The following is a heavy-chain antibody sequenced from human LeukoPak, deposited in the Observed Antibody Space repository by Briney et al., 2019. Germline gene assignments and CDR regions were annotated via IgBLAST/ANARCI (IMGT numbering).Heavy chain of an antibody. CDR2: IYWEDTE. J-gene: IGHJ3*01. V-gene: IGHV2-5*02. Sequence: SGPTLVNPTQTLTLTCIFSGFPLSTSGVAVGWIRQPPGKALEWLALIYWEDTERYSPSLKTRLSISKDTSKNQVVLKMTNMDPVDTATYYCAHKHLTAAGDGFDVWGQGTMVTVSS. D-gene: IGHD3-3*02. CDR1: GFPLSTSGVA. CDR3: AHKHLTAAGDGFDV.